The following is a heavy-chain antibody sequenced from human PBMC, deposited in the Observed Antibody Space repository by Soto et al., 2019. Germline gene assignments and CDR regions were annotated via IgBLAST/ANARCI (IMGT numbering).Heavy chain of an antibody. Sequence: GGSLRLSCPASGFTFSSYGMHWVRRAPGKGLGWVAVISYDGSNKYYADSVKGRFTISRDNSKNTLYLQMNSLRAEDTAVYYCAKDRGNDYYDSSGYYMLDYWGQGTLVTVSS. D-gene: IGHD3-22*01. CDR2: ISYDGSNK. V-gene: IGHV3-30*18. J-gene: IGHJ4*02. CDR3: AKDRGNDYYDSSGYYMLDY. CDR1: GFTFSSYG.